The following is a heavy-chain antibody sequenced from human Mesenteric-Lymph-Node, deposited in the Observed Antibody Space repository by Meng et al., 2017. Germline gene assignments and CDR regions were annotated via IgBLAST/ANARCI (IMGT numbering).Heavy chain of an antibody. Sequence: GGSLRLSCAASGFTFSSYEMNWVRQAPGKGLEWVSYISSSGSTIYYADSVKGRFTISRDNAKNSLYLQMNSLRAEDTAVYYCARDRFNVKGGYSYGYFDYWGQGTLVTVSS. CDR1: GFTFSSYE. CDR3: ARDRFNVKGGYSYGYFDY. J-gene: IGHJ4*02. CDR2: ISSSGSTI. V-gene: IGHV3-48*03. D-gene: IGHD5-18*01.